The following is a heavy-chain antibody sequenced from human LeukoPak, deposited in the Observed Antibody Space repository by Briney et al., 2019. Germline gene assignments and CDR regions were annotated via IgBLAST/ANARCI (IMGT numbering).Heavy chain of an antibody. D-gene: IGHD6-19*01. Sequence: GGSLRLSCAASGFTFSHSAMSWVRQAPGKGLEWISTISGSGSDTNYADSVRGRLIISRDNSKNTLFLQMNSLRAADTAVYYCAKIGFSSGWYEEFDYWGQGTLVTVSS. CDR1: GFTFSHSA. CDR2: ISGSGSDT. CDR3: AKIGFSSGWYEEFDY. J-gene: IGHJ4*02. V-gene: IGHV3-23*01.